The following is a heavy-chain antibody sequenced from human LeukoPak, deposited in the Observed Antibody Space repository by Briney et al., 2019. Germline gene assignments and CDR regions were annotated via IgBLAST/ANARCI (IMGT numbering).Heavy chain of an antibody. J-gene: IGHJ4*02. D-gene: IGHD6-19*01. CDR3: TRHPFSAPFDY. V-gene: IGHV4-59*08. CDR2: AYHTGHT. CDR1: GGSMINYY. Sequence: PSETLSLTCTVSGGSMINYYWSWIRLTPGKGLEWIAYAYHTGHTHYNPSLKSRATISLDTSKNQVSLTVNSVTAADTAVYYCTRHPFSAPFDYRGQGTLVTVSS.